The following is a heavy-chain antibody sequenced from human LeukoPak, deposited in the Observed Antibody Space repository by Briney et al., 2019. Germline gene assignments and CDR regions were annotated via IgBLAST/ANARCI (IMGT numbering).Heavy chain of an antibody. CDR2: IIPIFGTA. CDR1: GGTFSSYT. Sequence: GASVKVSCKASGGTFSSYTISWVRQAPGQGLEWMGGIIPIFGTANYAQKFQGRVTITADESTSTAYMELSSLRSEDTAVYYCASGRGRWLQIDYWGQGTLVTVSS. D-gene: IGHD5-24*01. CDR3: ASGRGRWLQIDY. V-gene: IGHV1-69*13. J-gene: IGHJ4*02.